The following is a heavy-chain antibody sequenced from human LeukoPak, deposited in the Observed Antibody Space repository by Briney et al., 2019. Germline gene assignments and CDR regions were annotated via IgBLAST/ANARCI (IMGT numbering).Heavy chain of an antibody. D-gene: IGHD6-6*01. Sequence: GGSLRLSCAASGFTFSSYGMHWVRQAPGKGLEWVAVISYDGSNKYYADSVKGRFTISRDNSKNTLYLQMNSLRAEDTAVYYCAKGAISGSSGVFDYWGQGTLVTVSS. CDR1: GFTFSSYG. CDR3: AKGAISGSSGVFDY. CDR2: ISYDGSNK. V-gene: IGHV3-30*18. J-gene: IGHJ4*02.